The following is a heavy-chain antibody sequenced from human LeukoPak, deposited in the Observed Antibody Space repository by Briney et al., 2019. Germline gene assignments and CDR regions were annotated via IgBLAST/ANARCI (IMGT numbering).Heavy chain of an antibody. CDR1: GFTFSTYW. CDR3: ARGRNYDSSGYYYEYYFDY. J-gene: IGHJ4*02. V-gene: IGHV3-53*04. D-gene: IGHD3-22*01. Sequence: GGSLRLSCAASGFTFSTYWMTWVRQAPGKGLEWVSVIYSGGSTYYADSVKGRFTISRHNSKNTLYLQMNSLRPEDTAVYYCARGRNYDSSGYYYEYYFDYWGQGTLVTVSS. CDR2: IYSGGST.